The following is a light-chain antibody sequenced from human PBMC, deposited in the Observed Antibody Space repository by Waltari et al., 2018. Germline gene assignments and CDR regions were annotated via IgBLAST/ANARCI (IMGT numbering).Light chain of an antibody. CDR3: QQYGSLPWT. CDR2: DAS. CDR1: ESVSVDY. Sequence: IVLTQSPATLSLSPGGRATPSCRASESVSVDYLAWYQQKPGQAPRLLIYDASTRATGVPDRFSGSGSGTDFTLTISRLEPEDFAVYYCQQYGSLPWTFGQGTKVAIK. J-gene: IGKJ1*01. V-gene: IGKV3-20*01.